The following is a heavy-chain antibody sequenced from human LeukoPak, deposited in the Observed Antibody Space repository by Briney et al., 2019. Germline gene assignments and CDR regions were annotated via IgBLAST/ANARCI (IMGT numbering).Heavy chain of an antibody. CDR2: IFCSGSP. Sequence: PSETLSPTCTVSGDSISDCDSYWTWIRQTPGKGLEWIGYIFCSGSPTYIPSLKSRLSILVDTSKNEFSLNLRSVTTADTAVYYCARVHDPNRFDFWGRGALVTVSS. J-gene: IGHJ4*01. D-gene: IGHD1-1*01. CDR3: ARVHDPNRFDF. V-gene: IGHV4-61*08. CDR1: GDSISDCDSY.